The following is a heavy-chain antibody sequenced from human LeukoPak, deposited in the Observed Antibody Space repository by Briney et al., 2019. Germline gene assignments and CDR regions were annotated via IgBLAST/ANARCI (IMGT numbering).Heavy chain of an antibody. D-gene: IGHD3-3*01. CDR2: ISYDGSNK. J-gene: IGHJ4*02. Sequence: PGGSLRLSCAASGFTFSSYGMHWVRQAPGKGLEWVAVISYDGSNKYYADSVKGRFTISRDNSKNTQYLQMNSLRADDTAVYYCATSRTSDYWGQGTLVTVSS. CDR1: GFTFSSYG. CDR3: ATSRTSDY. V-gene: IGHV3-30*03.